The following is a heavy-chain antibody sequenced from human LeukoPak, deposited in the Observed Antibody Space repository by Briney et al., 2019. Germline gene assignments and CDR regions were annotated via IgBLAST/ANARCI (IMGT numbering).Heavy chain of an antibody. CDR3: ARDLHPRGVDNWFDP. Sequence: GGSLRLPCAASGFTFSSYSMNWVRQAPGKGLEWVSSISSSSSYIYYADSVKGRFTISRDNAKNSLYLQMNSLRAEDTAVYYCARDLHPRGVDNWFDPWGQGTLVTVSS. CDR1: GFTFSSYS. J-gene: IGHJ5*02. V-gene: IGHV3-21*01. CDR2: ISSSSSYI.